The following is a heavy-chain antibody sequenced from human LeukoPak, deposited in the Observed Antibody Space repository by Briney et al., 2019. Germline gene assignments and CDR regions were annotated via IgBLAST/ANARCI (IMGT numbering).Heavy chain of an antibody. V-gene: IGHV3-30*18. CDR1: GFTFSSYG. D-gene: IGHD3-10*01. J-gene: IGHJ4*02. CDR2: ISYDGSNK. CDR3: AKDVVVRGVIITGLDY. Sequence: GGSLRLSCAASGFTFSSYGMHWVRQAPGKGLEWVALISYDGSNKYYADSVKGRFTISRDNSKNTLYLQMNSLRAEDTAVYYCAKDVVVRGVIITGLDYWGQGTLVTVSS.